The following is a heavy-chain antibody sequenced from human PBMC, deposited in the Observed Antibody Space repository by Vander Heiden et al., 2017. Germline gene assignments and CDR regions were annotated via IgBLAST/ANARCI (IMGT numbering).Heavy chain of an antibody. D-gene: IGHD6-6*01. CDR1: AFALSVYA. Sequence: QVQLADSGGGVVQPGRPLRRTCAAPAFALSVYAMHRVRQAPGKGPEWVSSISYDGSSKYYAASVKGRFTISRDNSNNTVYLQMNSLRGEDTSVYYCSRGADGSSSGREFDHWGQGTLVTVSS. CDR3: SRGADGSSSGREFDH. J-gene: IGHJ4*02. CDR2: ISYDGSSK. V-gene: IGHV3-30-3*01.